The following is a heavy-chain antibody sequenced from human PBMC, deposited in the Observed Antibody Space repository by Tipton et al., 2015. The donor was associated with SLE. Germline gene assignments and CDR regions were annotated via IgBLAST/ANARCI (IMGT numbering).Heavy chain of an antibody. J-gene: IGHJ4*02. Sequence: YLRLSCAASGFTFSSYWMSWVRQAPGKGLEWVANIKQDGSEKYYVDSVKGRFTISRDNAKNSLYLQMNSLRAEDTAVYYCARDRLSGSYYDYWGQGTLVTVSS. V-gene: IGHV3-7*01. CDR3: ARDRLSGSYYDY. CDR1: GFTFSSYW. D-gene: IGHD1-26*01. CDR2: IKQDGSEK.